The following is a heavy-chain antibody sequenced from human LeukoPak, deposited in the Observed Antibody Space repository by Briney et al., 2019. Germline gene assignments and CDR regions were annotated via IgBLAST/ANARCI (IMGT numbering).Heavy chain of an antibody. CDR2: INSKTDGGPT. V-gene: IGHV3-15*01. Sequence: GGSLRLSCAASGFTFSDYYMSWVRQVPGKGLEWIGRINSKTDGGPTVYSAPVKGRFNISRDDSKNTLFLQMNSLETDDTAVYYCATGPLDYWGQGALVTVSS. CDR3: ATGPLDY. J-gene: IGHJ4*02. CDR1: GFTFSDYY.